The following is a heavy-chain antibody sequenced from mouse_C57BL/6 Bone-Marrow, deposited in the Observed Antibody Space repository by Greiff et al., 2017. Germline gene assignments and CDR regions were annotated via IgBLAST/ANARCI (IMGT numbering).Heavy chain of an antibody. CDR2: IYPGSGST. Sequence: QVQLQQPGAELVKPGASVKLSCKASGYTFTSYWITWVKQRPGQGLEWIGDIYPGSGSTNYNEKFKSKATLTVDTSSSTAYMQLSSLTSEDSAVYYWANGYPLYYCAMDYWGQGTSVTVSS. CDR3: ANGYPLYYCAMDY. D-gene: IGHD2-2*01. V-gene: IGHV1-55*01. J-gene: IGHJ4*01. CDR1: GYTFTSYW.